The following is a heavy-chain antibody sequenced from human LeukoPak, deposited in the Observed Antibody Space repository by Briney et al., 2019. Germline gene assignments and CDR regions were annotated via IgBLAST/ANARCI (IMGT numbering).Heavy chain of an antibody. CDR1: GFTFSSYE. Sequence: PGGSLRLSCAASGFTFSSYEMNWVRQAPGKGLEWVSYISSSGSTIYYADSVKGRFTISRDNAKNSLYLQMNSLRAEDTAVYYCARDSLIVVVPAAAFDYWGQGTLVTVSS. J-gene: IGHJ4*02. V-gene: IGHV3-48*03. CDR2: ISSSGSTI. CDR3: ARDSLIVVVPAAAFDY. D-gene: IGHD2-2*01.